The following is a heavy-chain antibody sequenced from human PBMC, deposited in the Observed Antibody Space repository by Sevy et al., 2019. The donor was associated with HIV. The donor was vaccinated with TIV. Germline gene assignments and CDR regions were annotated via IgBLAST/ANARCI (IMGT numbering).Heavy chain of an antibody. J-gene: IGHJ4*02. CDR1: GFTFSGSA. D-gene: IGHD1-26*01. Sequence: GGSLRLSCAASGFTFSGSAMHWVRQASGKGLEWVGRIRMKANAYATSYATSVKGRFTVSRDDSKNTAYRQMNNLKTEDTALYYCAYSGSSSEGYYFDYWGQRTLVTVSS. V-gene: IGHV3-73*01. CDR3: AYSGSSSEGYYFDY. CDR2: IRMKANAYAT.